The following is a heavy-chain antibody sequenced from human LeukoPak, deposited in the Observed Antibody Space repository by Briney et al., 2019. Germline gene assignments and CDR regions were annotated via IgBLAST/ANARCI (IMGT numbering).Heavy chain of an antibody. Sequence: GGSLRLSCAASGFTFSSYWMSWVRQAPGKGLEWVANIKQDGSEKYYVDSVKGRFTISRDNAKNSLYLQMNSLRAEDTAVYYCATPWDIVVVPAAIISDYYHYGMDVWGQGTTVTVSS. CDR3: ATPWDIVVVPAAIISDYYHYGMDV. CDR1: GFTFSSYW. CDR2: IKQDGSEK. J-gene: IGHJ6*02. D-gene: IGHD2-2*01. V-gene: IGHV3-7*01.